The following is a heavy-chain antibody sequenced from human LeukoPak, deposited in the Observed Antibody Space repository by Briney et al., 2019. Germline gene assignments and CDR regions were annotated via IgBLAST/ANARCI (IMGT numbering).Heavy chain of an antibody. CDR3: AKVEQWLDPDY. J-gene: IGHJ4*02. CDR2: ISGSGGST. V-gene: IGHV3-23*01. Sequence: GSLRLSCAASGFTFSSYAMCWVRHAPGKGLEWVSAISGSGGSTYYADSVKGRFTISRDTSKNTLYLQMNSLRAEDPAVYYCAKVEQWLDPDYWGQGTLVTVSS. D-gene: IGHD6-19*01. CDR1: GFTFSSYA.